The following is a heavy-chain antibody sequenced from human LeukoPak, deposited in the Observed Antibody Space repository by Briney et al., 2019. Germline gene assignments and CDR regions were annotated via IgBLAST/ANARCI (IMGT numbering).Heavy chain of an antibody. V-gene: IGHV3-30*18. CDR2: ISYDGSNK. J-gene: IGHJ6*02. D-gene: IGHD6-19*01. CDR1: GFTFSSYG. Sequence: GGSLRLSCAASGFTFSSYGMHWVRQAPGKGLEWVAVISYDGSNKYYADSVKGRFTISRDNSKNTLYLQMNSLGAEDTAVYYCAKDGHSSGWRNPRPYYYYGMDVWGQGTTVTVSS. CDR3: AKDGHSSGWRNPRPYYYYGMDV.